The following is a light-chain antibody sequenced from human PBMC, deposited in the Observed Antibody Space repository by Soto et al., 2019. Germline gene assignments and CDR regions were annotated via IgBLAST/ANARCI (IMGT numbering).Light chain of an antibody. CDR2: DSS. CDR3: QHHRNWPPIT. CDR1: HFIGSS. V-gene: IGKV3-11*01. J-gene: IGKJ5*01. Sequence: EIVLTQSPATLSLSPGERATLSCRASHFIGSSVAWYQQKPGQAPRLLISDSSDRATGIPGRFSGSGSASGTDFTLTISSLEAEDFAIYYCQHHRNWPPITFGHGTRLEIK.